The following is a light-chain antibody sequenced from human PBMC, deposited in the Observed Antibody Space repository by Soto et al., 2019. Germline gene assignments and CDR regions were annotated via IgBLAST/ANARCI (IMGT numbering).Light chain of an antibody. CDR2: ATS. Sequence: DIQMTQSPPSLSASVGDRVTITCRASKGINNYLAWFQQQPGTAPKPLIYATSTLPSGVPSRFIGSGSWTEFTLTITSLQPEDFVTYYCQHYNSYPWTCGQGTKVEFK. CDR3: QHYNSYPWT. V-gene: IGKV1-16*01. J-gene: IGKJ1*01. CDR1: KGINNY.